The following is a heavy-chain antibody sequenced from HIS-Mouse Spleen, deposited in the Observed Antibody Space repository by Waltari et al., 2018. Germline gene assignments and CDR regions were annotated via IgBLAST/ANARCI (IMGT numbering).Heavy chain of an antibody. CDR3: AREIPYSSSWYDWYFDL. Sequence: QLQLQESGPRLVTPSETLSLTCTVTGGTTSSRSSYTGWIRQRPGKGLEWIGSSFYSGSTYYNPSLKSRVTISVDTSKNQFSLKLSSVTAADTAVYYCAREIPYSSSWYDWYFDLWGRGTLVTVSS. CDR1: GGTTSSRSSY. V-gene: IGHV4-39*07. J-gene: IGHJ2*01. D-gene: IGHD6-13*01. CDR2: SFYSGST.